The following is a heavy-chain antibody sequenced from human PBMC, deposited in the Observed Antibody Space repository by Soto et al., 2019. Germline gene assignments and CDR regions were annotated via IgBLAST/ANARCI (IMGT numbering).Heavy chain of an antibody. CDR1: GGSMTSGDQY. V-gene: IGHV4-31*03. CDR3: AREIPQRQGRNMDV. J-gene: IGHJ6*02. CDR2: INHRGSL. Sequence: SETLSLTCTVTGGSMTSGDQYWAWIRHRPGEGLEWFGYINHRGSLYYNPSLKSRVSMSVDTSKNQFSLNLSSVTAADTAVYYCAREIPQRQGRNMDVWGQGTTVTVYS. D-gene: IGHD1-1*01.